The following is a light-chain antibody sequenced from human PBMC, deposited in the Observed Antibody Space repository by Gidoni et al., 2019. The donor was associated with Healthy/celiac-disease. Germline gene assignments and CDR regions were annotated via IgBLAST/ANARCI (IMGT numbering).Light chain of an antibody. V-gene: IGLV2-14*03. Sequence: PGQSITISCTVTSSDVGGYNYVSWYQQHPGKAPKLMIYDVSNRPSGVSNRFSGSKSGNTASLTISGLQAEDEADYYCSSYTSSSTYVFGTGTKVTVL. CDR3: SSYTSSSTYV. CDR1: SSDVGGYNY. CDR2: DVS. J-gene: IGLJ1*01.